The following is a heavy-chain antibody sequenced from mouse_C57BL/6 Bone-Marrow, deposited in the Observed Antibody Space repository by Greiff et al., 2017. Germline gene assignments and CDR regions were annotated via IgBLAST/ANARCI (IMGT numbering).Heavy chain of an antibody. CDR1: GYTFTSYW. J-gene: IGHJ1*03. V-gene: IGHV1-7*01. CDR2: INPSSGYT. D-gene: IGHD1-1*01. CDR3: ARRAYGSIWYFDV. Sequence: VQLQQSGAELAKPGASVKLSCKASGYTFTSYWMHWVKQRPGQGLEWIGYINPSSGYTKYNQKFKDKATLTADKSSSTAYMQLSSLTYEDSAVYYCARRAYGSIWYFDVWGTGTTVTGSS.